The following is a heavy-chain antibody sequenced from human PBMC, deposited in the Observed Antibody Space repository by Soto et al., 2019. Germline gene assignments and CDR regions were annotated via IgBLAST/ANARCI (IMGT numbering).Heavy chain of an antibody. CDR2: ISRGVTTI. V-gene: IGHV3-48*03. CDR3: ARGASGDYGYYFDY. D-gene: IGHD4-17*01. Sequence: EVQLVESGGGLVQPGGSLRLSRAASGFTFSTYEMHWVRQAPGKGLEWISYISRGVTTIYYADSVKGRFTISRDSAKNSLYLQMNSLRAEDTAVYYCARGASGDYGYYFDYWGQGTLVTVSS. J-gene: IGHJ4*02. CDR1: GFTFSTYE.